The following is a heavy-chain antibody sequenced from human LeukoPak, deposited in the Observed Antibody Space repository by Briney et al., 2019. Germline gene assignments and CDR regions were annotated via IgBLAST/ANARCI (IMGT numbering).Heavy chain of an antibody. V-gene: IGHV4-4*07. CDR3: ARMGYSYGYVYYFDY. CDR2: IYTSGST. Sequence: SETLSLTCTISGGSISSYYWSWIRQPAGKGLEWIGRIYTSGSTNYNPSLKSRVTMSVDTSKNQFSLKLSSVTAADTAVYYCARMGYSYGYVYYFDYWGQGTLVTVSS. D-gene: IGHD5-18*01. J-gene: IGHJ4*02. CDR1: GGSISSYY.